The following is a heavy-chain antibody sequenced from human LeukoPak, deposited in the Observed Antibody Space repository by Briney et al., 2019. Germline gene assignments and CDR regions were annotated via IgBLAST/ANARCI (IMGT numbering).Heavy chain of an antibody. J-gene: IGHJ4*02. D-gene: IGHD3-22*01. CDR3: ARDREYHYDSSGYREIDY. CDR1: GFTFSDYY. CDR2: ISSSSSYT. Sequence: GGSLRLSCAASGFTFSDYYMSWIRQAPGKGLEWVSYISSSSSYTNYADSVKGRFTISRDNAKNSLYLQMNSLRAEDTAVYYCARDREYHYDSSGYREIDYWGQGTLVTASS. V-gene: IGHV3-11*06.